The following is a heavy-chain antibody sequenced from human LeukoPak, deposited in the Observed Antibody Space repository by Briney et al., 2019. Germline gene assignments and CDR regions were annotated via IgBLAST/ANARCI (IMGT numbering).Heavy chain of an antibody. CDR2: IYSSGST. V-gene: IGHV4-39*01. Sequence: SETLSLTCAVSGASISGSGYYWGWIRQPPGKGLEWIGSIYSSGSTYYNASLQSRVTISIETSKNQISLRLNSVTAADTAMYYCAKSGGYGLIDYWGQGTLVTVSS. J-gene: IGHJ4*02. D-gene: IGHD1-26*01. CDR1: GASISGSGYY. CDR3: AKSGGYGLIDY.